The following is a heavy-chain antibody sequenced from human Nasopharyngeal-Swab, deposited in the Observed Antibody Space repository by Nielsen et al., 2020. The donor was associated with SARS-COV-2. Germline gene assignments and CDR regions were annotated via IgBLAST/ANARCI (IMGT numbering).Heavy chain of an antibody. V-gene: IGHV3-30-3*01. D-gene: IGHD5-24*01. CDR3: ASGDSAGDY. CDR2: ISYDGSNK. J-gene: IGHJ4*02. Sequence: WIRQPPGKGLEWVAVISYDGSNKYYADSVKGRFTISRDNSKNTLYLQMNSLRAEDTAVYYCASGDSAGDYWGQGTLVTVSS.